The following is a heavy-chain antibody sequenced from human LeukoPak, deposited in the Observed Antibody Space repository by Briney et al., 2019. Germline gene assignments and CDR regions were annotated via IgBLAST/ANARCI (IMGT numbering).Heavy chain of an antibody. J-gene: IGHJ4*02. D-gene: IGHD4-17*01. V-gene: IGHV1-46*01. Sequence: ASVKVSCKASGYTFTSYFMHWVRQAPGQGLDWMGIINPSGGSTSYAQKFQGRVAMTRDTSTSTVYMELSSLRSEDTAVYYCARDSADYGDYDYWGQGTLVTVSS. CDR1: GYTFTSYF. CDR2: INPSGGST. CDR3: ARDSADYGDYDY.